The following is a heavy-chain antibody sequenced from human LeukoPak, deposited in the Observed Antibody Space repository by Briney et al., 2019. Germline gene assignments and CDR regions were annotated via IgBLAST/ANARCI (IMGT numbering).Heavy chain of an antibody. CDR1: GRSINYYY. V-gene: IGHV4-59*01. J-gene: IGHJ6*03. CDR2: IYSSGST. Sequence: SETLSLTCTVSGRSINYYYWSWIRQPPGKGLEYIGYIYSSGSTNYNPSLKSRVTMSVDTSKNQFSLKLSSVTAADTAVYYCARDSRYSDTSGYYYSHYYMDVWGKGTTVTVSS. D-gene: IGHD3-22*01. CDR3: ARDSRYSDTSGYYYSHYYMDV.